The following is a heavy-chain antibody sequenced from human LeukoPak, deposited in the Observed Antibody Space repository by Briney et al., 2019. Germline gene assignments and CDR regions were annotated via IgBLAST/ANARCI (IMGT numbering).Heavy chain of an antibody. J-gene: IGHJ4*02. D-gene: IGHD2-15*01. Sequence: PGGSLRLSCAASGFTFSTYTMNWVRQAPGKGLEWVSSISSSSTYIYYADSVKGRFTISRDNAKNSLYLQMNSLRAEDTAVYYCATPASLGYCSGGSCPLGYWGQGTLVTVSS. CDR1: GFTFSTYT. V-gene: IGHV3-21*01. CDR2: ISSSSTYI. CDR3: ATPASLGYCSGGSCPLGY.